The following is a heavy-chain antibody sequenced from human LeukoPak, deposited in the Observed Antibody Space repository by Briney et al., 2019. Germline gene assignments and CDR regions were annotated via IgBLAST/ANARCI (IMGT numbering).Heavy chain of an antibody. CDR3: ARSGHSDY. J-gene: IGHJ4*02. Sequence: GGSLRLSCAASGFTFSSYWMTWVRQAPGKGLEWVANIKEDGSEKRYVDSVKGRFTISRDNAKNSLYLQMNSLRGEDTAVFYCARSGHSDYWGQGTLVSVSS. V-gene: IGHV3-7*04. CDR2: IKEDGSEK. CDR1: GFTFSSYW. D-gene: IGHD3-3*02.